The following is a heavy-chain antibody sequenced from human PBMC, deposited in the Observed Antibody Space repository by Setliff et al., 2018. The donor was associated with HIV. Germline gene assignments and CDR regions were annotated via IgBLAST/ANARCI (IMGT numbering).Heavy chain of an antibody. J-gene: IGHJ4*02. V-gene: IGHV4-30-4*01. Sequence: SETLSLTCTVSGGSISSDGYYWSWIRQHQGKGLEWIGYIYHRGSAYYHPSLKSRLTISLDTSKNQFSLKLSSVTAADTAVYYCARQERYCTSADCYRYFNYWGQGTLVTVS. CDR2: IYHRGSA. CDR3: ARQERYCTSADCYRYFNY. CDR1: GGSISSDGYY. D-gene: IGHD2-2*02.